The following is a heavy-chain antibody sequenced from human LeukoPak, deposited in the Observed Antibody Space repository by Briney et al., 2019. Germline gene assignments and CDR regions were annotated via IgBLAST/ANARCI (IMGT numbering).Heavy chain of an antibody. V-gene: IGHV3-7*03. CDR1: GFTFSSYW. J-gene: IGHJ4*02. CDR3: AKPSGRYGGYFDY. Sequence: GGSLRLSCAASGFTFSSYWMSWVRQAPGKGLEWVANIKQDGSEKYYVDSVKGRFTISRDDSKNTLFLQMNSLRVEDTAVYYCAKPSGRYGGYFDYWGQGTLVTVSS. D-gene: IGHD1-26*01. CDR2: IKQDGSEK.